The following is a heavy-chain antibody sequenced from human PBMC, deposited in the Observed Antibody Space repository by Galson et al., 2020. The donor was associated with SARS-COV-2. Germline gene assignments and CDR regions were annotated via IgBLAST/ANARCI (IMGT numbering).Heavy chain of an antibody. D-gene: IGHD2-2*01. J-gene: IGHJ4*02. CDR3: ARRGWIVPAADRELYLDY. Sequence: ASVKVSCKASGYTFTSYDINWVRQATGQGLEWMGWMNPNSGNTGYAQKFQGRVTMTRNTSISTAYMELSSLRSEDTAVYYCARRGWIVPAADRELYLDYWGQGTLVTVSS. CDR2: MNPNSGNT. V-gene: IGHV1-8*01. CDR1: GYTFTSYD.